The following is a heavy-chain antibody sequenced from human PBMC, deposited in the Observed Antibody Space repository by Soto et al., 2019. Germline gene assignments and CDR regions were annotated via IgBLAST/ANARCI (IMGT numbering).Heavy chain of an antibody. Sequence: SETLSLTCSVSGDSISNLDYFWAWIRRPPGQALEYIGYIYKSATTYYNPSFESRVAISVDTSKSQFSLNVTSVTAADTAVYFCARGRYCLTGRCFPNWFDSWGQGALVTVSS. V-gene: IGHV4-30-4*01. CDR3: ARGRYCLTGRCFPNWFDS. D-gene: IGHD7-27*01. J-gene: IGHJ5*01. CDR1: GDSISNLDYF. CDR2: IYKSATT.